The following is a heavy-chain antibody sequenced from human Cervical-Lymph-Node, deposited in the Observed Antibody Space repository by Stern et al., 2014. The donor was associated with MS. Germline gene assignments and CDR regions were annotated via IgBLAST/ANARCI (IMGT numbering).Heavy chain of an antibody. D-gene: IGHD2-15*01. CDR3: ARAWVNSSWYSGSFFDY. V-gene: IGHV1-3*01. CDR1: GYTFTDYG. J-gene: IGHJ4*02. CDR2: INAGNGNS. Sequence: QVQLVQSGAEVKKPGASVKVSCKASGYTFTDYGVHWVRQAPGQSLEWLGWINAGNGNSKYSQKFQGRLSITRDTSAGTASMELRSLGSEDTAVYFCARAWVNSSWYSGSFFDYWGQGTLVTVSS.